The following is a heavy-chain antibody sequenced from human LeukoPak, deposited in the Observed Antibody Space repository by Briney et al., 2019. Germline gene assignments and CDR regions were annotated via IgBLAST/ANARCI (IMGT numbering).Heavy chain of an antibody. V-gene: IGHV3-23*01. Sequence: GGSLRLSCAASQFNFNTYAMSWVRQAPGKGREWVSGISAGGINTFYADSVQGRFTVSRDSSKNTLYLQMSRLRVDDTAVYYCATAITETTRHYWGQGTLVTVSS. CDR3: ATAITETTRHY. D-gene: IGHD1-7*01. CDR1: QFNFNTYA. J-gene: IGHJ4*02. CDR2: ISAGGINT.